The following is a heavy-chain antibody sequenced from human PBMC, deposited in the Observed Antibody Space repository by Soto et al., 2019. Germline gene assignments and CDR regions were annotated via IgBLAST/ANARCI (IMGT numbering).Heavy chain of an antibody. CDR3: ARDFLDSSGWYFDY. CDR2: ISYDGSNK. Sequence: QVQLVESGGGVVQPGRSLRLSCAASGFTFSSYAMHWVRQAPGKGLEWVAVISYDGSNKYYADSVKGRFTISRDNSKNTLYLQMNSLRAEDTAVYYCARDFLDSSGWYFDYWGQGTLVTVSS. D-gene: IGHD6-19*01. V-gene: IGHV3-30-3*01. J-gene: IGHJ4*02. CDR1: GFTFSSYA.